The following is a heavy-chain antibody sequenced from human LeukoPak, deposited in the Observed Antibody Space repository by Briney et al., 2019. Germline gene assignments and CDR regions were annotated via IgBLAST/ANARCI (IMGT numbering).Heavy chain of an antibody. CDR2: ISTKTGDS. D-gene: IGHD3-22*01. V-gene: IGHV1-18*01. CDR1: GYTFSSYV. J-gene: IGHJ6*03. CDR3: ARDHRTGGYLVPLYYYYYVDV. Sequence: GASVKVSCKASGYTFSSYVLSWVRQAPGQGLEWMGRISTKTGDSVYAQKLQGRVTMTTDTSTSTAYLELRSLSSDDTAVYYCARDHRTGGYLVPLYYYYYVDVWGKGTTVTVSS.